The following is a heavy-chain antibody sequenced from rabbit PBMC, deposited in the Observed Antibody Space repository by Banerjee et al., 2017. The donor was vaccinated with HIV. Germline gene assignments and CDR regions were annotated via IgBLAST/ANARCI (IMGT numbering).Heavy chain of an antibody. CDR3: ARDLAGVIGWNFNL. CDR2: IVSSSGST. D-gene: IGHD4-1*01. J-gene: IGHJ4*01. Sequence: QQQLEESGGGLVKPGGTLTLTCKAPGIDFSRYYYMCWVRQAPGKGLELIACIVSSSGSTRYASWVNGRFTISKASWTTVTLQMTSLTAADTASYFCARDLAGVIGWNFNLWGPGTLVTVS. CDR1: GIDFSRYYY. V-gene: IGHV1S43*01.